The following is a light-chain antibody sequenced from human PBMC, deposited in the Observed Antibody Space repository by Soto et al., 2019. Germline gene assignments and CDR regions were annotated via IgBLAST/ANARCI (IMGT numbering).Light chain of an antibody. CDR2: EVN. Sequence: QSVLTQPPSASGSPGQSVAISCTGTTIDIGGYNYVSWYQQHPGKAPKLMIYEVNKRPSGVPDRFSGSKSGNTASLTVSGLQAEDEADYYCSSHGGNSPYVFGTGTKLTVL. CDR1: TIDIGGYNY. V-gene: IGLV2-8*01. J-gene: IGLJ1*01. CDR3: SSHGGNSPYV.